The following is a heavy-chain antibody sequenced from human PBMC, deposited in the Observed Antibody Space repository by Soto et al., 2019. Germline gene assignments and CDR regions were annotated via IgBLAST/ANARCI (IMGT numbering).Heavy chain of an antibody. CDR2: ISAYNGNT. CDR3: ARGPLLWFGEDLWIPLLIPNHY. D-gene: IGHD3-10*01. CDR1: GYTFTSYG. Sequence: QVQLVQSGAEVKKPGASVKVSCKASGYTFTSYGISWVRQAPGQGLEWMGWISAYNGNTNYAQKLQGRVTMTTDTSTSTAYTELRSLRSDDTAVYYSARGPLLWFGEDLWIPLLIPNHYWGQGTLVTVSS. J-gene: IGHJ4*02. V-gene: IGHV1-18*01.